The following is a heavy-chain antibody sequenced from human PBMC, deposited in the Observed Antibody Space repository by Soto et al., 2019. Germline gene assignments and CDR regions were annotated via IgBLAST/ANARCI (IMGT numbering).Heavy chain of an antibody. Sequence: LSLTCTVAGGSISGFYWSWVRQPAGKGLEWIGRIYSSGATKYNPSLRNSVTMSVDTSTDQYSLNLASMTAADTAVYFCARGPFCGNDCYFDVWGQGTQVTVSS. D-gene: IGHD2-21*02. CDR1: GGSISGFY. CDR2: IYSSGAT. V-gene: IGHV4-4*07. J-gene: IGHJ4*02. CDR3: ARGPFCGNDCYFDV.